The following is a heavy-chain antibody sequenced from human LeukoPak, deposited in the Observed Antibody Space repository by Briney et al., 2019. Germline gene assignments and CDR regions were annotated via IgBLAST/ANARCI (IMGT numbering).Heavy chain of an antibody. CDR3: ARGRYCSSTSCYVIGYQPPEFDP. Sequence: SSETLSLTCTVSGGSISSSSYYWGWIRQPPGKGLEWIGSIFYNGGTYYNPSLKSRVTISVDTSKNQFSLKLSSVTAADTAVYYCARGRYCSSTSCYVIGYQPPEFDPWGQGTLVTVSS. J-gene: IGHJ5*02. V-gene: IGHV4-39*07. D-gene: IGHD2-2*01. CDR1: GGSISSSSYY. CDR2: IFYNGGT.